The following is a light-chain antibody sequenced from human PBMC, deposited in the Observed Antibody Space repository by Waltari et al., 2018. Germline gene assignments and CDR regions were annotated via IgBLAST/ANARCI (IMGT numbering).Light chain of an antibody. V-gene: IGKV1-9*01. CDR1: QGISKY. CDR2: AAS. J-gene: IGKJ2*01. CDR3: QQLNTYPYT. Sequence: IQLTQSPTSPSASVRDRITITCRASQGISKYLAWYQQRPGKAPKLLIFAASTLQSGVPSRFSGSGSGTDFTLTISSLQPEDFATYYCQQLNTYPYTFGQGTKVEIK.